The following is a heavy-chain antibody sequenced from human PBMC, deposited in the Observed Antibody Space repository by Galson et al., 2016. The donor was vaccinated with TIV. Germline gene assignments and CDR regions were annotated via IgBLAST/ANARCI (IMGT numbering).Heavy chain of an antibody. J-gene: IGHJ6*02. V-gene: IGHV3-74*01. D-gene: IGHD3-10*01. CDR1: GFTLSRYG. CDR3: ARDRTDFSDSGSHITHAMAV. CDR2: IQRDGGNI. Sequence: SLRLSCAASGFTLSRYGMNWVRQAPGKGLVWVSHIQRDGGNIVYADSVKGRFIISRDTAKNTPYLQMHTLRAEDTAVYYCARDRTDFSDSGSHITHAMAVWGQWTPVTVSS.